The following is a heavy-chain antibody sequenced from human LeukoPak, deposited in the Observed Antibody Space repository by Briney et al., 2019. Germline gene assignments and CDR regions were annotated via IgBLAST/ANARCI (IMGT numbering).Heavy chain of an antibody. Sequence: TGGSLRLSCAASGFTFSSYAMHRVPQAPGRGLEWVPVISYDGSNKYYADSVKGGFTISRDNSKNTLYLQMNSLRAEDTAVYYCARDRYYYDSSGYYSPPYWGQGTLVTVSS. J-gene: IGHJ4*02. CDR2: ISYDGSNK. V-gene: IGHV3-30-3*01. CDR1: GFTFSSYA. D-gene: IGHD3-22*01. CDR3: ARDRYYYDSSGYYSPPY.